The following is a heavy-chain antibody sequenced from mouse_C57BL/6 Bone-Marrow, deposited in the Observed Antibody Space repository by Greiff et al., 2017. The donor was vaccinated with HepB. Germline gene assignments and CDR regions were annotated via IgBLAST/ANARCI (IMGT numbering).Heavy chain of an antibody. J-gene: IGHJ2*01. CDR2: IYPGDGDT. Sequence: QVQLQQSGPELVKPGASVKISCKASGYAFSSSWMNWVKQRPGKGLEWIGRIYPGDGDTNYNGKFKGKATLTADKSSSTAYMQLSSLTSEDSAVYFCARHYYGSSYLDNWGQGTTLTVTS. CDR1: GYAFSSSW. V-gene: IGHV1-82*01. CDR3: ARHYYGSSYLDN. D-gene: IGHD1-1*01.